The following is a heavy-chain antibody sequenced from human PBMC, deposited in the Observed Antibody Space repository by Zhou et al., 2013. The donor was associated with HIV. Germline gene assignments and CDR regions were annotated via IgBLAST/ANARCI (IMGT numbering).Heavy chain of an antibody. V-gene: IGHV4-4*09. Sequence: VQLQESGPGLVKPSETLSLTCTVSGGSISNYYWSWIRQPPGKGLEWIGYIYTSGNTNYNPSLKSRVTMSVDTSKNQFSLKLSSVTAADTAVYYCASSYDSSAYYPSAFDYWGQGTLVTVSS. J-gene: IGHJ4*02. CDR1: GGSISNYY. CDR3: ASSYDSSAYYPSAFDY. CDR2: IYTSGNT. D-gene: IGHD3-22*01.